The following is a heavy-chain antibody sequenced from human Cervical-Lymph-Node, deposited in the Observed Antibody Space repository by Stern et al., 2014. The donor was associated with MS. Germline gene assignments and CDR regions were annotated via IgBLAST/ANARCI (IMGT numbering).Heavy chain of an antibody. CDR3: ARQGATTVTADY. V-gene: IGHV4-59*08. D-gene: IGHD1-26*01. CDR1: GVSISNNY. J-gene: IGHJ4*02. CDR2: IFYTGTT. Sequence: VQLVESGPGLVKPSETLSLTCTVSGVSISNNYWTWIRQPPGKGLEWIGYIFYTGTTNYNPSLESRVTMSVDISQHQFSLKQRSVTAADTAVYYCARQGATTVTADYWGQGTLVTVSS.